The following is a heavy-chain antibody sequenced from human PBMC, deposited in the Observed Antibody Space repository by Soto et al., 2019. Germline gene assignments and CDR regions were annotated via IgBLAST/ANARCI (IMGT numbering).Heavy chain of an antibody. CDR3: ARDQGIAVAGTAFDY. J-gene: IGHJ4*02. CDR2: INAGNGNT. V-gene: IGHV1-3*01. D-gene: IGHD6-19*01. Sequence: ASVKVSCKASGYTFTSYAMHWVRQAPGQRLEWMGWINAGNGNTKYSQKFQGRVTITRDTSASTAYMELSSLRSEDTAVYYCARDQGIAVAGTAFDYWGQGTLVTSPQ. CDR1: GYTFTSYA.